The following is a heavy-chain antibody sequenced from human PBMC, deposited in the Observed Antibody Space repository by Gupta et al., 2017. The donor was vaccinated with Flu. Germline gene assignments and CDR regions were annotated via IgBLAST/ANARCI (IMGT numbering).Heavy chain of an antibody. J-gene: IGHJ4*02. D-gene: IGHD6-6*01. Sequence: VRQAPGKGLEWVSTISPGSSTAHYADSVKGRFTISRDNSKNTLYLQMLSLRAEDTAVYFCGSHSSMAAPVDYWGQGTLVTVSS. CDR3: GSHSSMAAPVDY. CDR2: ISPGSSTA. V-gene: IGHV3-23*01.